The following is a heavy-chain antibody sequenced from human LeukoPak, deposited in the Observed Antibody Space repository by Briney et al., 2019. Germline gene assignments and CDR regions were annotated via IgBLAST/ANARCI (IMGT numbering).Heavy chain of an antibody. J-gene: IGHJ4*02. CDR3: ATGSGSYHSPFDY. CDR1: GYTFTSYG. D-gene: IGHD1-26*01. CDR2: INGGNGDA. Sequence: ASVKVSCKTSGYTFTSYGMHWVRQAPGQRLEWMGWINGGNGDAKYSQKFQGRVTMTEDTSTDTAYMELSSLRSEDTAVYYCATGSGSYHSPFDYWGQGTLVTVSS. V-gene: IGHV1-3*01.